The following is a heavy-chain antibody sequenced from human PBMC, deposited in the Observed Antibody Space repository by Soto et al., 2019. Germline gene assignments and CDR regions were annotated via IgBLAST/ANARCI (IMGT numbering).Heavy chain of an antibody. J-gene: IGHJ5*02. CDR3: ARGGAVIGTTDWFDT. V-gene: IGHV1-2*02. Sequence: ASVKVSCKTSGYTFTGFYIHWVRQAPGQGLEWMGWINPKSGGTNYAQKFQDGVSMTSDTSINTASMELSRLRSDDTAVYYCARGGAVIGTTDWFDTWGQGTLVTVSS. D-gene: IGHD1-7*01. CDR2: INPKSGGT. CDR1: GYTFTGFY.